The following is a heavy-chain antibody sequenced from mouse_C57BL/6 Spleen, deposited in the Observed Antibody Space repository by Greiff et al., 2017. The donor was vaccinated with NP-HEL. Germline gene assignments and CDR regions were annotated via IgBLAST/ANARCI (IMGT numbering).Heavy chain of an antibody. CDR1: GYTFTSYW. J-gene: IGHJ4*01. V-gene: IGHV1-69*01. CDR3: ARGTVVAPYAMDY. CDR2: IDPSDSYT. Sequence: QVHVKQPGAELVMPGASVKLSCKASGYTFTSYWMHWVKQRPGQGLEWIGEIDPSDSYTNYNQKFKGKSTLTVDKSSSTAYMQLSSLTSEDSAVYYCARGTVVAPYAMDYWGQGTSVTVSS. D-gene: IGHD1-1*01.